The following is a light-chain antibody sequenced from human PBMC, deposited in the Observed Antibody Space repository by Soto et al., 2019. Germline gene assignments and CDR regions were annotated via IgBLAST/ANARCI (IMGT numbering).Light chain of an antibody. CDR1: QDISNY. V-gene: IGKV1-33*01. J-gene: IGKJ3*01. Sequence: DIQMTQSPSSLSASVGDRVTITCQASQDISNYLNWYQQKPGKAPKLLIYDASNLETGVPSRFSRSGSGTDFTFTISSLQPEDIATYYCQQYDNLQFTFGPGTKVDIK. CDR3: QQYDNLQFT. CDR2: DAS.